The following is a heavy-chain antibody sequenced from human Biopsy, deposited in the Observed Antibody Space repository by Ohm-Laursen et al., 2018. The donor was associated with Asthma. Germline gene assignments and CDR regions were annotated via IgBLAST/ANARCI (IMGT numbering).Heavy chain of an antibody. CDR1: GDSFSNYA. D-gene: IGHD5-12*01. CDR2: LIPVLGTP. CDR3: ARGYSGSDRIVYYYSGLEV. V-gene: IGHV1-69*01. Sequence: SSVKVSCKAPGDSFSNYAISWVRQAPGQGLEWMGGLIPVLGTPDHAQMFEGRVTITADEPTSTAYMELSSLSSEDTAVYYCARGYSGSDRIVYYYSGLEVWGQGTTVTVSS. J-gene: IGHJ6*02.